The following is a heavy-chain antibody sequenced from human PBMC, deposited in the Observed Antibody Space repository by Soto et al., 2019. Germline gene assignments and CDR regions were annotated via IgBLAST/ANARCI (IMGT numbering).Heavy chain of an antibody. D-gene: IGHD1-1*01. CDR3: AGRISVKNNYQMDV. V-gene: IGHV1-2*02. CDR2: INANSGGT. Sequence: GASVKVSCKASGYTFTGYYIHWVRQAPGQGLEWMGWINANSGGTNYAQKFQGRITMTRDTSISTAYMELRRLSSDDTAMFYCAGRISVKNNYQMDVWGQGTTVTVSS. CDR1: GYTFTGYY. J-gene: IGHJ6*02.